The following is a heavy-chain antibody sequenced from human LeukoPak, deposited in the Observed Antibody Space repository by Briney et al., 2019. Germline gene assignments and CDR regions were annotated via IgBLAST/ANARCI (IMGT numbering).Heavy chain of an antibody. Sequence: KPGGSLRLSCSASGFTFSSHCMNWVRQTPGKGLEWVSSISTSSSFIYYADSVKGRFTISRDNAKSSLYLQMNSLRAEDTAVYYCARNYDFWSSPQGYMDVWGKGTTVTVSS. J-gene: IGHJ6*03. CDR1: GFTFSSHC. CDR3: ARNYDFWSSPQGYMDV. V-gene: IGHV3-21*01. CDR2: ISTSSSFI. D-gene: IGHD3-3*01.